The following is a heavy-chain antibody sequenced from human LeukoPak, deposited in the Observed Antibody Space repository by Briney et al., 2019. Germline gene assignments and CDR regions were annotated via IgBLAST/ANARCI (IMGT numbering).Heavy chain of an antibody. CDR1: GGSISSYY. CDR3: ASLGNEGAKDS. D-gene: IGHD1-26*01. Sequence: PSETLSLTCTVSGGSISSYYWSWIRQPPGKGLEWIGYIYYSGSTNYSPSLKSRVTISVDTSKNQFSLQLNSVTPEDTAVYYCASLGNEGAKDSWGQGTLVTVSS. V-gene: IGHV4-59*12. J-gene: IGHJ4*02. CDR2: IYYSGST.